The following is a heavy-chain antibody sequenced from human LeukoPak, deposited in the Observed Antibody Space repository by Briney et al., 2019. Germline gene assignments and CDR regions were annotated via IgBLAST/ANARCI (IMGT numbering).Heavy chain of an antibody. D-gene: IGHD1/OR15-1a*01. CDR2: IYHTGST. CDR3: ARQQRRTENFDF. V-gene: IGHV4-38-2*01. CDR1: AYSISSGSY. J-gene: IGHJ4*02. Sequence: SEILSPTCAVPAYSISSGSYWGWIRQPPGKGLEWIGTIYHTGSTYYNSSLNSRVTISVDSSKTQFTLKLNSVTAADTAVYDCARQQRRTENFDFWGQGTLVTV.